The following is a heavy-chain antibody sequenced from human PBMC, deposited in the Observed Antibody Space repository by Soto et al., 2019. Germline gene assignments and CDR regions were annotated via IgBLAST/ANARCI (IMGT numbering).Heavy chain of an antibody. CDR3: AKDRNYYDSSGYFPDAFDI. J-gene: IGHJ3*02. CDR2: ISGSGGST. V-gene: IGHV3-23*01. CDR1: GFTFSSYA. Sequence: GGSLRLACAASGFTFSSYAMSWVRQAPGKGLEWVSAISGSGGSTYYADSVKGRFTISRDNSKNTLYLQMNSLRAEDTAVYYCAKDRNYYDSSGYFPDAFDIWGQGTMVTVSS. D-gene: IGHD3-22*01.